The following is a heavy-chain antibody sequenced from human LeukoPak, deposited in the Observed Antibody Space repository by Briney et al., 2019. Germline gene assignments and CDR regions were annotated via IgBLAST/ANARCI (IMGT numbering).Heavy chain of an antibody. J-gene: IGHJ2*01. CDR3: ARTRIAVAGTVWYFDL. D-gene: IGHD6-19*01. V-gene: IGHV4-59*01. Sequence: SETLSLTCTVSGGSISSYYWSWIRPPPGKGLEWIGYIYYSGSTNYNPSLKSRVTISVDTSKNQFSLKLSSVTAADTAVYYCARTRIAVAGTVWYFDLWGRGTLVTVSS. CDR1: GGSISSYY. CDR2: IYYSGST.